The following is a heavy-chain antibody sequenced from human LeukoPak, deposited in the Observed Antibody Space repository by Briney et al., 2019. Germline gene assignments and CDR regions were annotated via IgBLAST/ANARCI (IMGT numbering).Heavy chain of an antibody. CDR2: INPQSGGT. CDR1: GGTFSSYA. Sequence: ASVKVSCKASGGTFSSYAISWVRQAPGQGLEWTGGINPQSGGTNYAQSFQGRVTVTKDTSINTAYMELTRLTSDDTAIYYCARGYSGYDRKFDPWGQGTLVTVSS. V-gene: IGHV1-2*02. D-gene: IGHD5-12*01. J-gene: IGHJ5*02. CDR3: ARGYSGYDRKFDP.